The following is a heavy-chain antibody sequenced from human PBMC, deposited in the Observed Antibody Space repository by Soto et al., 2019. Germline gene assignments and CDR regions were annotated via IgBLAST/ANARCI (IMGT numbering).Heavy chain of an antibody. CDR2: IYYSGST. Sequence: QVQLQESGPGLVKPSQTLSLTCTVSGGSISNGGYYWSWIRQYPGKGLEWIGYIYYSGSTYYKSSLKSRXSXSXXTSKNQFSLKLRSVTAADTAVYYCARRASEDAFDVWGQGTMVTVSS. J-gene: IGHJ3*01. CDR1: GGSISNGGYY. CDR3: ARRASEDAFDV. V-gene: IGHV4-31*03.